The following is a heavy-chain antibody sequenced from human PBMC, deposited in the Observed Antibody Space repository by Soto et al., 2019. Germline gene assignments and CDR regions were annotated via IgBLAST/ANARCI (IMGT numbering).Heavy chain of an antibody. V-gene: IGHV3-30-3*01. J-gene: IGHJ6*02. CDR1: GFTFSSYA. Sequence: ESGGGVVQPGRSLRLSCAASGFTFSSYAMHWVRQAPGKGLEWVAVISYDGSNKYYADSVKGRFTISRDNSKNTLYLQMNSLRAEDTAVYYCARDRATSTSYYYYGMDVWGQGTTVTVSS. CDR3: ARDRATSTSYYYYGMDV. CDR2: ISYDGSNK.